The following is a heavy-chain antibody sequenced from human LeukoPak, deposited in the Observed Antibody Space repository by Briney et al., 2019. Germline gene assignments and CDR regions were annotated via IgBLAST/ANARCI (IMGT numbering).Heavy chain of an antibody. CDR3: AGDGCTSTTCYTSWFDP. CDR1: GFTFSIYS. D-gene: IGHD2-2*01. V-gene: IGHV3-21*01. Sequence: GGSLRLSCAASGFTFSIYSTNWVRQAPGKGLEWVSFISTSGDYVYYADSVKGRFTISRDNAQNSLYLQMNSLRAEDTGVYYCAGDGCTSTTCYTSWFDPWGQGTLVTVSS. J-gene: IGHJ5*02. CDR2: ISTSGDYV.